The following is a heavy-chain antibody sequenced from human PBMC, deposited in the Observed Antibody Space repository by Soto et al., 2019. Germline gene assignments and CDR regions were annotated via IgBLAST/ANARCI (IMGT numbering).Heavy chain of an antibody. Sequence: PGGSLRLSCAASGFTFSSYGMHWVRQAPGKGLEWVAVISYDGSNKYYADSVKGRFTISRDNSKNTLYLQMNSLRAKDMAVYYCAKDRYKGFVVVPAARPIRELDPWGQGTLVTVSS. CDR1: GFTFSSYG. CDR3: AKDRYKGFVVVPAARPIRELDP. J-gene: IGHJ5*02. CDR2: ISYDGSNK. V-gene: IGHV3-30*18. D-gene: IGHD2-2*01.